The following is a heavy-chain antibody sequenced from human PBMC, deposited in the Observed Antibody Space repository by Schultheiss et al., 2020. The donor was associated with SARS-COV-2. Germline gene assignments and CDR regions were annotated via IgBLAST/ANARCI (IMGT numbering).Heavy chain of an antibody. D-gene: IGHD3-16*01. Sequence: SETLSLTCGVYGGSFSGYYWSWIRQPPGKGLEWVGEITHSGSTNYNPSLKSRVTISVDTSKNQFSLKLSSVTAADTAVYYCRRLGTAFDYWGQGTLVTVSS. J-gene: IGHJ4*02. CDR1: GGSFSGYY. CDR3: RRLGTAFDY. CDR2: ITHSGST. V-gene: IGHV4-34*09.